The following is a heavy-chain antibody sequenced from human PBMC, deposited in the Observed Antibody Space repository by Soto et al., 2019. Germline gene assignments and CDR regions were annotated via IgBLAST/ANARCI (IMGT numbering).Heavy chain of an antibody. CDR1: GFTFSTYT. J-gene: IGHJ4*02. CDR2: ISYDGTNK. Sequence: SLRLSCAASGFTFSTYTMHWVRQAPGKGLEWVALISYDGTNKYYADSVKGRFTIARDNAKNTLYVQMNSLRAEDTAVYYCARAGDLHWGQGTLVTVSS. CDR3: ARAGDLH. V-gene: IGHV3-30-3*01. D-gene: IGHD3-10*01.